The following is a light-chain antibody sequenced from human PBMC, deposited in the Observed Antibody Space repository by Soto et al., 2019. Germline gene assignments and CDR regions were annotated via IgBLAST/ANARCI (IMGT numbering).Light chain of an antibody. Sequence: DIQMTQSPSSLSASVGDRVTITCRASQSVSRYLNWYQQRPGKAPKLLIYGAGSLERGVPSRFSGGGSGTHFTLTISSLQPEDFATYYCQQSDLTPHSFGQGTKLDIK. CDR2: GAG. CDR1: QSVSRY. V-gene: IGKV1-39*01. J-gene: IGKJ2*03. CDR3: QQSDLTPHS.